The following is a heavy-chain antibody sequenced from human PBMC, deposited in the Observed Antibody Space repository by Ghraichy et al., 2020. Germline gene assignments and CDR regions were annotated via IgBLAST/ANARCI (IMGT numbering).Heavy chain of an antibody. V-gene: IGHV4-34*01. CDR1: GGSFSGYY. D-gene: IGHD3-3*01. Sequence: SETLSLTCAVYGGSFSGYYWSWIRQPPGKGQEWIGEINHSGSTNYNPSLKSRVTISVDTSKNQFSLKLTSVTAADTAVFYCARNSPNYYDFWSGYLYRDYYGMDVCGQGTTVTVSS. J-gene: IGHJ6*02. CDR3: ARNSPNYYDFWSGYLYRDYYGMDV. CDR2: INHSGST.